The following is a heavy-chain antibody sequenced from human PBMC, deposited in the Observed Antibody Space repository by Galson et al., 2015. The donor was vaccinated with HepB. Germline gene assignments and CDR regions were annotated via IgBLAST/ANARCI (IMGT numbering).Heavy chain of an antibody. Sequence: SLRLSCAASGFTFSSYGMHWVRQAPGKGLEWVAVISYDGSNKYYADSVKGRFTISRDNSKNTLYLQMNSLRAEDTAVYYCATLNKPAFDYWGQGTLVTVSS. CDR3: ATLNKPAFDY. CDR2: ISYDGSNK. D-gene: IGHD1/OR15-1a*01. J-gene: IGHJ4*02. CDR1: GFTFSSYG. V-gene: IGHV3-30*03.